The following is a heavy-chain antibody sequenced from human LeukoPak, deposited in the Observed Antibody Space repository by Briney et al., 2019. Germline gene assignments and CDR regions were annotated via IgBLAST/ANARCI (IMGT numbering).Heavy chain of an antibody. CDR3: AIPGIAAAGDY. D-gene: IGHD6-13*01. V-gene: IGHV3-30*03. CDR2: ISYDGSNK. J-gene: IGHJ4*02. Sequence: GGSLRLSCAASGFTFSSYGMHWVRQAPGKGLEWVAVISYDGSNKYYADSVKGRFTISRDNSKNTLYLQMSSLRAEDTAVYYCAIPGIAAAGDYWGQGTPVTVSS. CDR1: GFTFSSYG.